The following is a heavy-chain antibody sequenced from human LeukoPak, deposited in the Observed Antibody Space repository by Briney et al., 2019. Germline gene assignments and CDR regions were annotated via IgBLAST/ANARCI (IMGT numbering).Heavy chain of an antibody. V-gene: IGHV4-34*01. J-gene: IGHJ6*03. Sequence: SETLFLTCAVYGGSFSGYYWSWIRQPPGKGLEWIGEINHSGSTNYNPSLKSRVTISVDTSKNQFSLKLSSVTAADTAVYYCARAYYDSSGYYYSYYYYYYMDVWGKGTTVTISS. CDR1: GGSFSGYY. D-gene: IGHD3-22*01. CDR3: ARAYYDSSGYYYSYYYYYYMDV. CDR2: INHSGST.